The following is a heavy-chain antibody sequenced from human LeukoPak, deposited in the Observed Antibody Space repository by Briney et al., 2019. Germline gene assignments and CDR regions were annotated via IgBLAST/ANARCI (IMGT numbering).Heavy chain of an antibody. CDR2: FYSDGKI. V-gene: IGHV3-53*04. CDR3: ATTVQTRDDAFHI. J-gene: IGHJ3*02. Sequence: GGSLRLSCAASGFTFSSYAMSWVRQAPGKGLEWVSLFYSDGKISYADSVRGRFTTSRHSSKNTLSLQMNSVREEDAAVYYCATTVQTRDDAFHIWGQGTMVTVSS. CDR1: GFTFSSYA. D-gene: IGHD1-7*01.